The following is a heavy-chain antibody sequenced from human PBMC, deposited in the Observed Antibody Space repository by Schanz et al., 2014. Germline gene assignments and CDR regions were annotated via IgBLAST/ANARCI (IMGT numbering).Heavy chain of an antibody. J-gene: IGHJ4*02. CDR2: ISYDGSNK. D-gene: IGHD2-15*01. Sequence: QVQLVESGGGVVQPVRSLRLSCAAYGFTLSSYAMHWVRQAPGKGLEWVAVISYDGSNKYYADSVKGRFTISRDNSKNTLYLQMNTLRAEDTAVYYCARDRGYCSGGSCLTFDYWGQGTLVTVSS. CDR3: ARDRGYCSGGSCLTFDY. V-gene: IGHV3-30-3*01. CDR1: GFTLSSYA.